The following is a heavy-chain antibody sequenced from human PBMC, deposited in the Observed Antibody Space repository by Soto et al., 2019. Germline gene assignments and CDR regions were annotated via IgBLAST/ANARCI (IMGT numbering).Heavy chain of an antibody. J-gene: IGHJ5*02. CDR3: ARDCRGSSWLRHNWFDP. Sequence: ASVKVSCKASGYTFTSYAMHWVRQAPGQRLEWMGWINAGNGSTKYSQKFQGRVTITRDTSASTAYMELSSLRSEDTAVYYCARDCRGSSWLRHNWFDPWGQGTLVTVSS. D-gene: IGHD6-13*01. V-gene: IGHV1-3*01. CDR2: INAGNGST. CDR1: GYTFTSYA.